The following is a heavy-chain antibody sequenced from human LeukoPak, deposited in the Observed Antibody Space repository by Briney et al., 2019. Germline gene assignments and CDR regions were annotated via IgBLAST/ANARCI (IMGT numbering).Heavy chain of an antibody. CDR2: IYYSGST. Sequence: PSETLSLTCTVSGGSISSYYWSWIRQPPGKGLEWIGYIYYSGSTNYNPSLKSRVTISVDKSNSQFSLKLSSVTAADTAVYYCARPKYYDFWSGYDIWGQGTMVTVSS. V-gene: IGHV4-59*01. D-gene: IGHD3-3*01. J-gene: IGHJ3*02. CDR3: ARPKYYDFWSGYDI. CDR1: GGSISSYY.